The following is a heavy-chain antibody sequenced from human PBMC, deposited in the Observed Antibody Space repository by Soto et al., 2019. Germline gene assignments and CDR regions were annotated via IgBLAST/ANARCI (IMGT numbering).Heavy chain of an antibody. D-gene: IGHD1-26*01. CDR1: GVTVSSNY. J-gene: IGHJ3*02. Sequence: GGSLRLSCAASGVTVSSNYMSWVRQAPGKGLEWVSVIYSGGSTYYADSVKGRFTISRHNSKNTLYLQMNSLRAEDTAVYYCARATGNSVDAFNIWGQGTMVTVSS. CDR2: IYSGGST. V-gene: IGHV3-53*04. CDR3: ARATGNSVDAFNI.